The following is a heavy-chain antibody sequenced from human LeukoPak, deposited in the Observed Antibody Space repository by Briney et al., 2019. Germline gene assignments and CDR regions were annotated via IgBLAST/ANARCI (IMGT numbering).Heavy chain of an antibody. Sequence: GGSLRLSCAASGFTVSSNYMSWVHQAPGKGLEWVSIIYSGGSTFYADSVKGRFTISRDNSKNTLYLQMNSLRAEDTAVYYCARGRGEGRGISMIRGVRAPSYNWFDPWGHGTLVTVSS. CDR1: GFTVSSNY. CDR3: ARGRGEGRGISMIRGVRAPSYNWFDP. V-gene: IGHV3-53*01. D-gene: IGHD3-10*01. J-gene: IGHJ5*02. CDR2: IYSGGST.